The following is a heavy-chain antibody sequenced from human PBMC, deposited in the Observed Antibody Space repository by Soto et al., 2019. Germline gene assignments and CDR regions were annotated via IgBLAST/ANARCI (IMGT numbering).Heavy chain of an antibody. D-gene: IGHD5-18*01. Sequence: GGSLRLSCAASGFTFSSHSINWVRQAPGKGLEWVSYISGSGATKYYADSVKGRFTISRDNARNSLYLQMSSLSDEDTAVYYCARAIRGFSYVVDYWGQGTLVTVS. CDR3: ARAIRGFSYVVDY. CDR1: GFTFSSHS. J-gene: IGHJ4*02. V-gene: IGHV3-48*02. CDR2: ISGSGATK.